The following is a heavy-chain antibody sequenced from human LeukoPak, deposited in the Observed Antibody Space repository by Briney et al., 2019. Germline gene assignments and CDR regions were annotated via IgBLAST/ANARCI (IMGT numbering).Heavy chain of an antibody. Sequence: GASVRVSCKASGYTFTSYYIHWVRQAPGQGLEWMGVIDPSGGSTTYAHAQKFQGRVTMTRDTSTSTVYMELSSLRSEDTAVYYCARDLISGDWTWDIWGQGTMVTVSS. J-gene: IGHJ3*02. V-gene: IGHV1-46*01. CDR3: ARDLISGDWTWDI. D-gene: IGHD2-21*02. CDR2: IDPSGGST. CDR1: GYTFTSYY.